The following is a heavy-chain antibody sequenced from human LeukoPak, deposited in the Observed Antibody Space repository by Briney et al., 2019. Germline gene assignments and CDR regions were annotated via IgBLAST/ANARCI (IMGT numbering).Heavy chain of an antibody. CDR1: GFTVSSNY. Sequence: GGSLRLSCAASGFTVSSNYMNWVRQAPGKGLEWVSVINSGGNAYYADSVKGRFTISRDNSKNTLYLQMNSLRAEDTAVYYCARGHSSSWYSPHFDYWGQGTLVTVSS. D-gene: IGHD6-13*01. V-gene: IGHV3-66*01. CDR2: INSGGNA. J-gene: IGHJ4*02. CDR3: ARGHSSSWYSPHFDY.